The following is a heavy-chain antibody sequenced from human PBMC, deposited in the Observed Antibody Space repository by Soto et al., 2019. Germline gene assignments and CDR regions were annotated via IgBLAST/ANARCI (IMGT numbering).Heavy chain of an antibody. CDR2: IWYDGSNR. D-gene: IGHD3-22*01. CDR3: ARNRNDYNVSGYFFT. J-gene: IGHJ3*01. CDR1: GFTFSRSG. V-gene: IGHV3-33*01. Sequence: QVQLVESGGGVVQPGRSLRLSCAASGFTFSRSGMHWVRQAPGKGLEWVALIWYDGSNRFYADSVKRRFTISRDNSKNTLYLQMNSLRAEDTAVYYCARNRNDYNVSGYFFTWGQGTMVTVSS.